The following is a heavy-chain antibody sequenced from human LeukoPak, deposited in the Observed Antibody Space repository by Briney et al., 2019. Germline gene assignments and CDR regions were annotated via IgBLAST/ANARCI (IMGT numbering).Heavy chain of an antibody. CDR2: LYIGGNT. CDR3: ARELAVGAITEYFQD. J-gene: IGHJ1*01. V-gene: IGHV3-53*01. D-gene: IGHD1-26*01. CDR1: GFSVSSNY. Sequence: GGSLRLSCVASGFSVSSNYMAWVRQAPGKGLERVSVLYIGGNTYYGDFVKGRFTISRDNSRNTLYLQMNSLRVDDTAVYYCARELAVGAITEYFQDWGQGTLVTVSS.